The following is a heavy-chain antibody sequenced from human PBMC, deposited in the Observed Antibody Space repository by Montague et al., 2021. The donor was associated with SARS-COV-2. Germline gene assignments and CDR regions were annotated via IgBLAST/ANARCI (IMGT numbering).Heavy chain of an antibody. J-gene: IGHJ6*02. V-gene: IGHV4-39*07. CDR3: AGEGTERYYYYGMDV. Sequence: SETLSLTCTVSGGSISSSSYYWGWIRQPPGKGLEWIGSIYYSGSTYYNPSLKSRVTISVDTPKNQFSLKLSSVTAADTAVYYCAGEGTERYYYYGMDVWGQGTTVTVSS. CDR2: IYYSGST. D-gene: IGHD1-1*01. CDR1: GGSISSSSYY.